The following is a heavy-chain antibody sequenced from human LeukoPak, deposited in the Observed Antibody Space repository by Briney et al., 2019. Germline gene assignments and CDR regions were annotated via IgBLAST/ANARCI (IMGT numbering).Heavy chain of an antibody. CDR1: GFTFSSYA. J-gene: IGHJ1*01. Sequence: GGSLRLSCAASGFTFSSYAMSWVRQAPGKGLEWVSAISGSGGSTYYADSVKGRFTISRDNSKSTLYLQMNSLRAEDTAVYYCAKDVYYDSSGAFPQYFQHWGQGTLVTVSS. D-gene: IGHD3-22*01. V-gene: IGHV3-23*01. CDR2: ISGSGGST. CDR3: AKDVYYDSSGAFPQYFQH.